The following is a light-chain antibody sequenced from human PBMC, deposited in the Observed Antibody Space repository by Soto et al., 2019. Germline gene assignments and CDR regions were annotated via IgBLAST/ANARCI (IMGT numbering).Light chain of an antibody. Sequence: QSALTQPASVSGSPGQSITISCTGSSSDIGDYKYVSWYKHHPGKAPKLMIYDVSNRPLGVSNRFSGSKSGNTASLTISGLQAEDEADYYCSSYTSTYLVIFGGGTKLTVL. CDR2: DVS. CDR3: SSYTSTYLVI. J-gene: IGLJ2*01. V-gene: IGLV2-14*03. CDR1: SSDIGDYKY.